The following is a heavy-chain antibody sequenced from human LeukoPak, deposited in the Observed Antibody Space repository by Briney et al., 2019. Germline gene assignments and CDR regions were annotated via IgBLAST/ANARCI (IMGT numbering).Heavy chain of an antibody. J-gene: IGHJ4*02. V-gene: IGHV4-4*02. CDR1: GGXITSTNW. D-gene: IGHD2-8*01. Sequence: PSETLSLTCVVSGGXITSTNWWSWVRQPPGQGMEWIGEVSLSGLTNYNPSLSSRVIMALETSKNHLSLHLTSVTAADTAVYYCSRENGAFSPFGYWGQGYLVTVLS. CDR3: SRENGAFSPFGY. CDR2: VSLSGLT.